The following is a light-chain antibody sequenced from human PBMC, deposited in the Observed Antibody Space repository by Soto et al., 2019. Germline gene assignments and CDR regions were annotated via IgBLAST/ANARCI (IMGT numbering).Light chain of an antibody. Sequence: IQLTQSPSFLSASVGDRVTITCRASQGISSYLAWYQQKPGKAPKLLIFAASTLQGGVPSRFSGSGSGTEFTLTISSLQPEDFATYYCQQLNNYPSITFGQGTRLEIK. J-gene: IGKJ5*01. CDR1: QGISSY. CDR3: QQLNNYPSIT. V-gene: IGKV1-9*01. CDR2: AAS.